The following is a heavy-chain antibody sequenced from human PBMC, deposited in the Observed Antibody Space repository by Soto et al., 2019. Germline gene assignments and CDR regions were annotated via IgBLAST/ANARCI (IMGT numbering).Heavy chain of an antibody. V-gene: IGHV4-59*01. D-gene: IGHD6-6*01. CDR1: GGSISIYY. CDR2: IYYSGST. Sequence: SETLALTCTFSGGSISIYYWSWIRQPPGKGLEWIGYIYYSGSTNYNPSLKSRVTISVDTSKNQFSLKLSSVTAADTAVYYCARARYSSSSRNWFDPWGQGTLVTVSS. CDR3: ARARYSSSSRNWFDP. J-gene: IGHJ5*02.